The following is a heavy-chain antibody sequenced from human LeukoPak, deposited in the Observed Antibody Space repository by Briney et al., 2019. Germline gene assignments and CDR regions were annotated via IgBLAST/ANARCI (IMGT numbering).Heavy chain of an antibody. CDR2: IHDRGST. J-gene: IGHJ5*02. D-gene: IGHD3-22*01. CDR3: ARGTDYYDSSGWLDP. CDR1: GDSISSGRY. Sequence: SETLSLTCTVSGDSISSGRYWDWIRPPPGRGVEWIGMIHDRGSTLYNPSLKRGVTISLETSQTKISLRVRSVTAADTAVYYCARGTDYYDSSGWLDPWGQGTLVTVSS. V-gene: IGHV4-38-2*02.